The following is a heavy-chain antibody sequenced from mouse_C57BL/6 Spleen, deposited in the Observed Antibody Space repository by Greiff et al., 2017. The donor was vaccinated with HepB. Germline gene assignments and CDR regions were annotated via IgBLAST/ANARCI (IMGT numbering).Heavy chain of an antibody. Sequence: EVKVVESGGGLVQPGGSLKLSCAASGFTFSDYYMYWVRQTPEKRLEWVAYISNGGGSTYYPDTVKGRFTISRDNSKNTLYLQMSRLKSEDTAMYYCARRGLLYAMDYWGQGTSVTVSS. J-gene: IGHJ4*01. CDR1: GFTFSDYY. CDR3: ARRGLLYAMDY. CDR2: ISNGGGST. V-gene: IGHV5-12*01. D-gene: IGHD2-10*01.